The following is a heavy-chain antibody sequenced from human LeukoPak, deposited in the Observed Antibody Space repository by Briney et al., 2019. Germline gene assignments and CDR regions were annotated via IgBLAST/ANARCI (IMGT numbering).Heavy chain of an antibody. V-gene: IGHV3-23*01. Sequence: GESLRLSCAASGFTFSSYAMSWVRQVPGKGLEWVSAISGSGGSTYYADSVKGRFTISRDSSKNTLYLQMNSLRAEDTAIYYCAKKSCSGGSCYGGSNYDYWGQGTLVTVSS. CDR1: GFTFSSYA. D-gene: IGHD2-15*01. CDR3: AKKSCSGGSCYGGSNYDY. CDR2: ISGSGGST. J-gene: IGHJ4*02.